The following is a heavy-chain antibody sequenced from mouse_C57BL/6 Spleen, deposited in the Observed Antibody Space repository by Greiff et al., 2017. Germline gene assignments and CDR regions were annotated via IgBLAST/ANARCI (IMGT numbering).Heavy chain of an antibody. CDR1: GYSITSGYY. V-gene: IGHV3-6*01. D-gene: IGHD1-1*01. J-gene: IGHJ4*01. CDR3: ARGEDYGSSSRDAMDY. CDR2: ISYDGSN. Sequence: VQLKESGPGLVKPSQSLSLTCSVTGYSITSGYYWNWIRQFPGNKLEWMGYISYDGSNNYNPSLKNRISITRDTSKNQFFLKLNSVTTEDTATYYCARGEDYGSSSRDAMDYWGQGTSVTVSS.